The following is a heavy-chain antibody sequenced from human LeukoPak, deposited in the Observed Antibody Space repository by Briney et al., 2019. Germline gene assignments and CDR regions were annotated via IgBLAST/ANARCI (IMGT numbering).Heavy chain of an antibody. J-gene: IGHJ6*02. D-gene: IGHD5-12*01. V-gene: IGHV1-18*01. Sequence: ASVKVSCKASGCTFTSYGISWVRQAPGQGLEWMGWISAYNGNTNYAQKLQGRVTMTTDTSTSTAYMELRSLRSDDTAVYYCARDRGVGSPDYPPYYGMDVWGQGTTVTVSS. CDR2: ISAYNGNT. CDR3: ARDRGVGSPDYPPYYGMDV. CDR1: GCTFTSYG.